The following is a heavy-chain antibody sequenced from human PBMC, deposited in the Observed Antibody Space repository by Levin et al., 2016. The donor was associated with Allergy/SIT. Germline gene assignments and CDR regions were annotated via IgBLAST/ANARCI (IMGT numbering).Heavy chain of an antibody. J-gene: IGHJ6*02. V-gene: IGHV4-34*01. D-gene: IGHD3-10*01. CDR2: INHSGST. CDR3: ARDLVVRAPGYYYYGMDV. Sequence: WIRQPPGKGLEWIGEINHSGSTNYNPSLKSRVTISVDTSKNQFSLKLSSVTAADTAVYYCARDLVVRAPGYYYYGMDVWGQGTTVTVSS.